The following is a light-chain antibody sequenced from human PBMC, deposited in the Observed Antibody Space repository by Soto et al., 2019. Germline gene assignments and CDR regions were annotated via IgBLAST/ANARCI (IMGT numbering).Light chain of an antibody. CDR3: QQYADFPYS. Sequence: DIQMTQSPSSLSASVGDRVTITCQASQDIQTSLNWYQQKLGKAPKLLIFETSKLQSGISSRLRGRASGTEFIISITILEPEDFATYYCQQYADFPYSFGQGTKL. CDR2: ETS. CDR1: QDIQTS. V-gene: IGKV1-33*01. J-gene: IGKJ2*03.